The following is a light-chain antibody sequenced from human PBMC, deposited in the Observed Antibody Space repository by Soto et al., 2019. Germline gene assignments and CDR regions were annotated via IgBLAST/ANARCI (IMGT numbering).Light chain of an antibody. V-gene: IGLV2-14*01. CDR1: SRDVGGYNS. CDR3: SSYTTGGSYV. Sequence: QSALTQPASVSGSPGLSIAISCTGTSRDVGGYNSVSWYQQQPGKVPKLIIYDVSSRPSGVSNRFSGSKSGNTASLTISGLQAEDEGDYYCSSYTTGGSYVFGTGTKHTVL. CDR2: DVS. J-gene: IGLJ1*01.